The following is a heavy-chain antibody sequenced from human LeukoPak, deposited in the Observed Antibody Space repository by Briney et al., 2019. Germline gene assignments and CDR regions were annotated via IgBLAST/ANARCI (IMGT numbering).Heavy chain of an antibody. CDR1: GFSFSDHY. CDR2: IRKEVNGYST. J-gene: IGHJ4*02. V-gene: IGHV3-72*01. CDR3: SRGDPSGTTDFDN. D-gene: IGHD1-1*01. Sequence: AGGSLRLSCAASGFSFSDHYMDRVRQAPGKGLECVARIRKEVNGYSTEYAASVKGRFTISRDDSRNSLFLQMSNLKTEDTAVYYCSRGDPSGTTDFDNWGQGTLVTVSS.